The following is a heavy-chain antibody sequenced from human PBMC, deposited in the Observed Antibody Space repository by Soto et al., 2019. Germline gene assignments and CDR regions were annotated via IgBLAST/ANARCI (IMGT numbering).Heavy chain of an antibody. D-gene: IGHD3-3*01. J-gene: IGHJ6*02. CDR1: GFTFSSYA. V-gene: IGHV3-30-3*01. Sequence: VGSLRLSCAASGFTFSSYAMHWVRQAPGKGLEWVAVISYDGSNKYYADSVKGRFTISRDNSKNTLYLQMNSLRAEDTAVYYCARDQTRFLEWLLKAYYYYGMDVWGQGTTVTVSS. CDR2: ISYDGSNK. CDR3: ARDQTRFLEWLLKAYYYYGMDV.